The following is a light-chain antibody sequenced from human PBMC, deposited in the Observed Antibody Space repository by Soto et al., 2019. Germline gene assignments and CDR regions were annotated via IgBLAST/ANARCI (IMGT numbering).Light chain of an antibody. CDR1: QGIDTH. Sequence: DIQMTQSPSSLSASVGDRVTITCRASQGIDTHLAWYQQKPGKAPKLLIYAASTLQSGVPSRFTGSGSGTDFTLTISSLQPEDAATYYCQKCKVAPFTFGGGTKVEIK. J-gene: IGKJ4*01. CDR3: QKCKVAPFT. CDR2: AAS. V-gene: IGKV1-27*01.